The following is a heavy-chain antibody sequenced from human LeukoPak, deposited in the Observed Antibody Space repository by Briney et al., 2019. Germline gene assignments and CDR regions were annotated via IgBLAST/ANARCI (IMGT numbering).Heavy chain of an antibody. Sequence: ASVKVSCKASGYTFTSYYMHWVRQAPGQGLEWMGIINPSGGSTSYARKFQGRVTMTRDTSTSTGYMELSSLRPEDTAVYYCARSSGRSPNRDYMDVWGKGTTVTISS. D-gene: IGHD1-14*01. V-gene: IGHV1-46*01. J-gene: IGHJ6*03. CDR2: INPSGGST. CDR1: GYTFTSYY. CDR3: ARSSGRSPNRDYMDV.